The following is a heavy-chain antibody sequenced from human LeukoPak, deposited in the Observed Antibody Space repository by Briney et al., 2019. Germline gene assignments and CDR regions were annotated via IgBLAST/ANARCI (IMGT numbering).Heavy chain of an antibody. J-gene: IGHJ4*02. D-gene: IGHD1-7*01. CDR2: IYTSGNT. CDR3: AGVIGNYDGRLDY. Sequence: PSETLSLTCTVSGGSISSGSYYWSWIRQPAGMGLEWIGRIYTSGNTNYNPSLKSRVTISLDTSKSQFSLKLSSVTAADTAMYYCAGVIGNYDGRLDYWGQGTLVTVSS. V-gene: IGHV4-61*02. CDR1: GGSISSGSYY.